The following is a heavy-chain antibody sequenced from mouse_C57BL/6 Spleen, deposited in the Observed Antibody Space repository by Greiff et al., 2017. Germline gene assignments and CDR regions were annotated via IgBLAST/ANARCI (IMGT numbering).Heavy chain of an antibody. CDR1: GYSFTDYN. CDR3: ANYYGSSNWYFDV. CDR2: INPNYGTT. J-gene: IGHJ1*03. V-gene: IGHV1-39*01. Sequence: VQLKQSGPELVKPGASVKISCKASGYSFTDYNMNWVKQSNGKSLEWIGVINPNYGTTSYNQKFKGKATLTVDQSSSTAYMQLNSLTSEDSAVYYGANYYGSSNWYFDVWGTGTTVTVSS. D-gene: IGHD1-1*01.